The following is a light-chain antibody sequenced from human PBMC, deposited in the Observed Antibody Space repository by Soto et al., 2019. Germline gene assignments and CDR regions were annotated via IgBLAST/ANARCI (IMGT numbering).Light chain of an antibody. CDR1: QTILYSPNKKNQ. CDR3: QQYYSPPYT. CDR2: WAS. J-gene: IGKJ2*01. V-gene: IGKV4-1*01. Sequence: DIVMTQSPDSLAVSLGERATINCRSSQTILYSPNKKNQLAWYQQKPGQPPKLLFYWASTRESGVPDRFSGSESGTDFTLTISSQPAEDVAVYYCQQYYSPPYTFGQGTKQEI.